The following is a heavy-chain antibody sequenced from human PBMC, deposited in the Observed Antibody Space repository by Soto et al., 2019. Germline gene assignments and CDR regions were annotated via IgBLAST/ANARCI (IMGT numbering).Heavy chain of an antibody. CDR1: GFSFSSCN. J-gene: IGHJ4*02. CDR2: IGSISNYI. CDR3: ASFWSRLGGGDFDY. V-gene: IGHV3-21*06. D-gene: IGHD3-3*01. Sequence: GGSLRLSCAASGFSFSSCNMNWVRQAPGKGLEWVSSIGSISNYIYYADSVKGRFTISRDNADNSLYLQMNSLRAEDTAVYYCASFWSRLGGGDFDYWGQGTLVTVSS.